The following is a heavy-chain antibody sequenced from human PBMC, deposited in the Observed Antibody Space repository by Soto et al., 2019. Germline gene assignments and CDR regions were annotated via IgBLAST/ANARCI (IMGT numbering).Heavy chain of an antibody. CDR2: ISYSGTT. J-gene: IGHJ4*02. V-gene: IGHV4-59*02. CDR1: GDSVSNYY. D-gene: IGHD2-2*01. Sequence: QVQLQESGPGLVKPSETLSLTCIVSGDSVSNYYWSWIRQPPGKGLEWIGYISYSGTTKYNPSLESRXXMXVXRSKNRFSLKLNSVTAADTAVYYCTSADSTPYYFDYWGQGTLVTVSS. CDR3: TSADSTPYYFDY.